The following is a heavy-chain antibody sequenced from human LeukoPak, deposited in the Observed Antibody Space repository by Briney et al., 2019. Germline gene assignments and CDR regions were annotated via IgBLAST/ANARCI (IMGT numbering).Heavy chain of an antibody. CDR1: GYTFIHHW. J-gene: IGHJ4*02. V-gene: IGHV1-46*01. CDR3: ARDPGGNHFGPGTYFAY. Sequence: ASVKVSCKASGYTFIHHWMHWVRQVRGQGLEWMGFIDGETGNTRYAQNFQGRITMTRDTSTGTVFMDLSSLRLDDTAVYYCARDPGGNHFGPGTYFAYWGQGSLVTVSS. CDR2: IDGETGNT. D-gene: IGHD3-10*01.